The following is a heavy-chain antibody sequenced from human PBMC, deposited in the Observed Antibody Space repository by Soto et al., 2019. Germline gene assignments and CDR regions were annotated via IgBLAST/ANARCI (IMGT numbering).Heavy chain of an antibody. CDR1: GGTFSNHA. Sequence: SVKVSCKASGGTFSNHAISWVRQAPGQGPEWVGGIIPMFPTADYAQRFQGRVTITADDSTTTVYMELSGLRSEDTAMYYCARDDATYCGGDCYRYFYYGMDVWGQGTTVTVSS. V-gene: IGHV1-69*13. D-gene: IGHD2-21*02. CDR2: IIPMFPTA. J-gene: IGHJ6*02. CDR3: ARDDATYCGGDCYRYFYYGMDV.